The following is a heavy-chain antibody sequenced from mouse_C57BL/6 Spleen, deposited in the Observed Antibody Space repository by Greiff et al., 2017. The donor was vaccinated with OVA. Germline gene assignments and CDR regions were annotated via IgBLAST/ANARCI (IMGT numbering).Heavy chain of an antibody. CDR3: ARGDSSGYLAY. Sequence: VQLQQPGAELVRPGSSVKLSCKASGYTFTSYWMHWVKQRPIQGLEWIGNIDPSDSETHYNQKFKDKATLTVDKTSSTAYMQLSSLTSEDSAVYYCARGDSSGYLAYWGQGTLVTVSA. J-gene: IGHJ3*01. CDR1: GYTFTSYW. CDR2: IDPSDSET. V-gene: IGHV1-52*01. D-gene: IGHD3-2*02.